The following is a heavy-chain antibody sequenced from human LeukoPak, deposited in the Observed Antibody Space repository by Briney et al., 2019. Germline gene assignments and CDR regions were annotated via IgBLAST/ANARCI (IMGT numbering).Heavy chain of an antibody. J-gene: IGHJ4*02. CDR3: ARDVRRNNSSHIDC. V-gene: IGHV1-2*02. Sequence: ASVKVSCKASGYTFTGYFMHWVRQAPGQGPEWMGWINPNSGGTNYAQKFQGRVTMTRDTSINATYMELSRLKSDDTAVYYCARDVRRNNSSHIDCWGQGALVTVSS. D-gene: IGHD6-13*01. CDR2: INPNSGGT. CDR1: GYTFTGYF.